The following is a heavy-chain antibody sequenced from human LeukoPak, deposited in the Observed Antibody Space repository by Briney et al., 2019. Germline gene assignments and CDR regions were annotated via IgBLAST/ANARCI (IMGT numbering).Heavy chain of an antibody. V-gene: IGHV4-34*01. CDR3: ASLSPDTAMVNFDY. J-gene: IGHJ4*02. D-gene: IGHD5-18*01. CDR2: INHSGST. CDR1: GGSFSGYY. Sequence: SETLSLTCAVYGGSFSGYYWSWIRQPPGKGLEWIGEINHSGSTNYNPSLKSRVTISVDTTKNQFSLKLSSVTAADTAVYYCASLSPDTAMVNFDYWGQGTLVTVSS.